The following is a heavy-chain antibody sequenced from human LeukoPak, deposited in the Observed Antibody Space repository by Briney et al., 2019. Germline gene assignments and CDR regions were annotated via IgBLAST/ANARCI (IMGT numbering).Heavy chain of an antibody. CDR3: ARLLSAGYYFDY. D-gene: IGHD2-21*01. CDR1: GFTFSSYS. V-gene: IGHV3-21*04. Sequence: GGSLRLSCAASGFTFSSYSMNWVRQAPGKGLEWVSSISSSSSYIYYADSVKGRFTISRDNAKNSLYLQMNSLRADDTAVYYCARLLSAGYYFDYWGQGTLVTVSS. CDR2: ISSSSSYI. J-gene: IGHJ4*02.